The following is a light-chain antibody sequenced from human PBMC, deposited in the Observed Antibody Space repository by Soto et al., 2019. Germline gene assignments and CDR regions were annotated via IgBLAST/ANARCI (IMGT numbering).Light chain of an antibody. CDR3: MQALQTPWT. CDR1: QSLLHSNGYNC. J-gene: IGKJ1*01. Sequence: DIVMTQSPLSLPVTPGESASISCRSSQSLLHSNGYNCLDWYLQKPGQSPQLLIYLGSNRASGVPDRFSGSGSGTDFTLTISRVEAEDFGLYYCMQALQTPWTFGQGTQVEVK. CDR2: LGS. V-gene: IGKV2-28*01.